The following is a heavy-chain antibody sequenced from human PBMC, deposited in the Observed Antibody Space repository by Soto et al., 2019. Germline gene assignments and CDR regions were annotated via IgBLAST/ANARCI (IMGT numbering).Heavy chain of an antibody. V-gene: IGHV2-5*01. J-gene: IGHJ4*02. CDR1: GFSLSTSGVG. CDR3: AHRRGSYYGHYFDY. CDR2: IYWNDDK. D-gene: IGHD1-26*01. Sequence: QITLKESGPTLVKPTQTLTLTCTFSGFSLSTSGVGVGWIRQPPGKALEWLALIYWNDDKRYSPSLKSRLTITKDTSKNQVVLTMTNMDPVDTATYYCAHRRGSYYGHYFDYWGQETLVTVSS.